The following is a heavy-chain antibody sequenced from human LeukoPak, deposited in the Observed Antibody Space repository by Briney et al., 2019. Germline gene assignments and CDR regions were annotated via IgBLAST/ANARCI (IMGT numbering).Heavy chain of an antibody. CDR2: IVVGSGNT. D-gene: IGHD3-10*01. CDR3: AVSPYGSGSYPRYYFDY. CDR1: GFTFTSSA. V-gene: IGHV1-58*02. J-gene: IGHJ4*02. Sequence: SVKVSCKASGFTFTSSAMQWVRQARGQRLEWIGWIVVGSGNTNYAQKFQERVTITRDMSTSTAYMELSSLRSEDTAVYYCAVSPYGSGSYPRYYFDYWGQGTLVTVSS.